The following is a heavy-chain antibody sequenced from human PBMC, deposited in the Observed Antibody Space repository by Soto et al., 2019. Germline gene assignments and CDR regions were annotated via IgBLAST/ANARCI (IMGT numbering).Heavy chain of an antibody. V-gene: IGHV3-23*01. J-gene: IGHJ4*02. CDR1: GFTFRTFA. Sequence: EVQLLESGGGFVQPGGSLRLSCAASGFTFRTFAMNWVRQAPGKGLEWVSGITGGSGFTFYADSVKGRFTISRDDSENTLFLQMSSLRAEDTAKYYCAKSGPTNYFDFWGQGTLVTVSS. CDR3: AKSGPTNYFDF. CDR2: ITGGSGFT. D-gene: IGHD1-26*01.